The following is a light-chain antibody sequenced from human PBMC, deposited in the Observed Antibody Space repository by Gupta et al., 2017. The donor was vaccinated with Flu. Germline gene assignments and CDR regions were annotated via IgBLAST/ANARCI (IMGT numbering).Light chain of an antibody. V-gene: IGKV1-39*01. CDR3: QQNESSPPWT. J-gene: IGKJ1*01. CDR1: HNNSNH. Sequence: SREGARRDRITMNSRASHNNSNHLIWYEQKQPKAPTLLIFYGSTTQTGVASRFSGGGGGRNVTLTISSRQQEDFAAYYCQQNESSPPWTFGQGTKVEIK. CDR2: YGS.